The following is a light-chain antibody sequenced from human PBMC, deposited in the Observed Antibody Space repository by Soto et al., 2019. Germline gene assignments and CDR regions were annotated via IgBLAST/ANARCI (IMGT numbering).Light chain of an antibody. CDR3: QQYRNSPPT. Sequence: EIVLMQSPGTLSLSPGERATLSFRASQSVSSSYLAWYQQRPGQAPRLLIYGASSRATGIPDRFSGSGSGTDFTLTISRLEPEDFAVYYCQQYRNSPPTFGGGTKVDIK. CDR1: QSVSSSY. J-gene: IGKJ4*01. V-gene: IGKV3-20*01. CDR2: GAS.